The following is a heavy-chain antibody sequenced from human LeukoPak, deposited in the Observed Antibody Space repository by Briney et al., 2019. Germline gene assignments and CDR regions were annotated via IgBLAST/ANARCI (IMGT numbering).Heavy chain of an antibody. CDR1: GFTFSTYW. CDR2: ISTSGAST. J-gene: IGHJ4*02. V-gene: IGHV3-23*01. Sequence: GGSLRLSCAASGFTFSTYWMHWVRQAPGKGLVWVSGISTSGASTSNADSMKGRFTISRDNPRNTLYMQMNSLRAEDTALYYCAIMHPYYDGSGYWVQWGQGTLVTVSS. CDR3: AIMHPYYDGSGYWVQ. D-gene: IGHD3-22*01.